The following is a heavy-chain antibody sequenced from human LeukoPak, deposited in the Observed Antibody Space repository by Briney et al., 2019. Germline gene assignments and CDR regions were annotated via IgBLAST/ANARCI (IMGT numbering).Heavy chain of an antibody. CDR3: ARGGTYSSSWYAPKSY. CDR1: GFTFSSYA. Sequence: PGGSLRLSRAASGFTFSSYAMHWVRQAPGKGLEWVAVISYDGSNKYYADSVKGRFTISRDNSKNTLYLQMNSLRAEDTAVYYCARGGTYSSSWYAPKSYWGQGTLVTVSS. V-gene: IGHV3-30*04. CDR2: ISYDGSNK. D-gene: IGHD6-13*01. J-gene: IGHJ4*02.